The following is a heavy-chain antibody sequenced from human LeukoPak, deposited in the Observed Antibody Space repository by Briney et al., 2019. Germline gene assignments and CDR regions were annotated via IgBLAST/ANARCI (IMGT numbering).Heavy chain of an antibody. CDR2: IYYSGST. D-gene: IGHD3-10*01. Sequence: SETLSLTCTVSGGSISSSSYYWSWIRQPPGKGLEWIGYIYYSGSTNYNPSLKSRVTISVDTSKNQFSLKLSSVTAADTAVYYCARESNYYGSGTGWFDPWGQGTLVTVSS. J-gene: IGHJ5*02. V-gene: IGHV4-61*01. CDR3: ARESNYYGSGTGWFDP. CDR1: GGSISSSSYY.